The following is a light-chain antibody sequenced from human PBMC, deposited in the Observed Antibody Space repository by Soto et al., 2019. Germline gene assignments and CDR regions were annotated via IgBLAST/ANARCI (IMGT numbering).Light chain of an antibody. CDR2: VAS. V-gene: IGKV3-15*01. J-gene: IGKJ4*01. CDR3: QQYNVWPLN. Sequence: EIVMTQSPVTLSVSPRDRATLSCRASQSVNSNLAWYQHKPGQTPKLLIYVASTRATGIPARFSGSGSGTEFTLTISSLQSEDFAVYYCQQYNVWPLNFGGGTKVEFK. CDR1: QSVNSN.